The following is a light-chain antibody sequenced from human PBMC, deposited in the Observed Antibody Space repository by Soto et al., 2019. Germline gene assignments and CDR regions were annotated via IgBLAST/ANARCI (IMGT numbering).Light chain of an antibody. CDR1: SSDVGSYNL. Sequence: QSALTQPASVSGSPGQSITISCTGTSSDVGSYNLVSWYQQHPGKAPKLMIYEGSKRPSGVSNRFSGSKSSNTASLTISGLQAEDEADYYCCSYAGSSIFYVFGTGTKVTVL. CDR3: CSYAGSSIFYV. J-gene: IGLJ1*01. CDR2: EGS. V-gene: IGLV2-23*03.